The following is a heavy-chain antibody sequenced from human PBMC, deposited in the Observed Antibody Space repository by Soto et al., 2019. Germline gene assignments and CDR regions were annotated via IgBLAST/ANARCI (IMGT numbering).Heavy chain of an antibody. CDR3: ARGGFVRQQPATLGYFDY. Sequence: GGSLRLSCAASGFTVSSNYMSWVRQAPGKGLEWVSVIYSGGSTYYADSVKGRFTISRDNSKNTLYLQMNSLRAEDTAVYYCARGGFVRQQPATLGYFDYWGQGTLVTVSS. CDR1: GFTVSSNY. CDR2: IYSGGST. V-gene: IGHV3-66*01. J-gene: IGHJ4*02. D-gene: IGHD6-13*01.